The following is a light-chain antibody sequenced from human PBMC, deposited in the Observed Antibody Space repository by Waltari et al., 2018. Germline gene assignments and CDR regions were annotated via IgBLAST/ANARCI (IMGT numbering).Light chain of an antibody. Sequence: QSVLTQPPSASATAGQRVTISCSGSDSNIGINTVNWYQQLPGTAPNLGIDGNNQRHPGVPDRISCSKSGTSGSLSISGLRAEDEADYYCSSWDGSLNGLVFGGGTKLTVL. CDR1: DSNIGINT. CDR2: GNN. CDR3: SSWDGSLNGLV. V-gene: IGLV1-44*01. J-gene: IGLJ2*01.